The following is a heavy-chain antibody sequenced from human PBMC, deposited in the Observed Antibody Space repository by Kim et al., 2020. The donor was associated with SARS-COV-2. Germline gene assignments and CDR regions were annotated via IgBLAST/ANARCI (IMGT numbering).Heavy chain of an antibody. D-gene: IGHD6-6*01. V-gene: IGHV6-1*01. CDR2: SYYRSKWYN. Sequence: SQTLSLTCALSVDSLSSNSAAWNWIRQSPSRGLEWLGRSYYRSKWYNDYAVSVKSRITNNPDTSKNQFSLPLNSVTPEVRAVYYCARGAREYSSSFVCFDPWGQGALVTLSS. CDR1: VDSLSSNSAA. J-gene: IGHJ5*02. CDR3: ARGAREYSSSFVCFDP.